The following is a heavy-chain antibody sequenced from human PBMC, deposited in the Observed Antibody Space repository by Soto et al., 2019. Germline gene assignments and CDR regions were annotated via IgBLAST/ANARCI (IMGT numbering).Heavy chain of an antibody. J-gene: IGHJ5*02. CDR2: VNPNSGNT. V-gene: IGHV1-8*01. Sequence: ASVKVSCKASGYTFTSYEINWVRQATGQGLEWMGWVNPNSGNTDYAQKFQGRVTMTRSTSITTAYMELSSLTSEDTAVYYCARKATGPYYYDSSGYYDYFDPWGQGTLVTVSS. D-gene: IGHD3-22*01. CDR1: GYTFTSYE. CDR3: ARKATGPYYYDSSGYYDYFDP.